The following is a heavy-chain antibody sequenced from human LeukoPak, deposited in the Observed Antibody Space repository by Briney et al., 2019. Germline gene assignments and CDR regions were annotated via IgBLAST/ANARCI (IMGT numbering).Heavy chain of an antibody. J-gene: IGHJ4*02. CDR2: INPNSGGT. CDR3: AKARPSSWYSLVDFDY. Sequence: ASVKVSCKASGYTFTGYYMHWVRQAPGQGLEGMGWINPNSGGTNYAQKFQGRVTMTRDTSISTAYMELSRLRSDDTAVYYCAKARPSSWYSLVDFDYWGQGTLVTVSS. V-gene: IGHV1-2*02. D-gene: IGHD6-13*01. CDR1: GYTFTGYY.